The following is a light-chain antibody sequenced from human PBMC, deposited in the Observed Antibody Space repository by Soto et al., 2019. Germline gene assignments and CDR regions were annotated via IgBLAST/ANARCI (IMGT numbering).Light chain of an antibody. CDR3: AAWDSGLSAVV. V-gene: IGLV1-51*01. CDR1: TSNIGNNY. CDR2: DTD. Sequence: QSVLTKPPSVSAAPGQKVAISCSGSTSNIGNNYVSWYQQLPEKAPKLLIYDTDKRPSGIPDRFSGSKSGTSATLGITGLQTGDETEYYCAAWDSGLSAVVFGGGTKVTVL. J-gene: IGLJ3*02.